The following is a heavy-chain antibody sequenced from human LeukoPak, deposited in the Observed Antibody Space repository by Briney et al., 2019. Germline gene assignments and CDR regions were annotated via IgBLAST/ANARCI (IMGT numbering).Heavy chain of an antibody. J-gene: IGHJ4*02. D-gene: IGHD1-7*01. CDR3: SSYNWNSAAY. Sequence: GGSLRLSCAASGFTFSTSWMHWVRQAPGKGPVWVSRINPDGSSTNYAASVKGRFTVSRDNAENTLYLQMNSLSPEDTGVYYCSSYNWNSAAYWGQGTLVTASS. CDR1: GFTFSTSW. V-gene: IGHV3-74*01. CDR2: INPDGSST.